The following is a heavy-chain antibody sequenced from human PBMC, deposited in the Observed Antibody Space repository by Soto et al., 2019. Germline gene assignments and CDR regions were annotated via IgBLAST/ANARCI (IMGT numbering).Heavy chain of an antibody. Sequence: GGSLRLSCAASGFTFSSYAMSWVRQAPGKGLEWVSAISGSGSSTYYADSVKGRLTISRDNSKNTLYLRMNSLRAEDTAVYYCAKGPPGGRLWFTYWGQGTLVTVSS. J-gene: IGHJ4*02. V-gene: IGHV3-23*01. CDR2: ISGSGSST. CDR1: GFTFSSYA. D-gene: IGHD3-10*01. CDR3: AKGPPGGRLWFTY.